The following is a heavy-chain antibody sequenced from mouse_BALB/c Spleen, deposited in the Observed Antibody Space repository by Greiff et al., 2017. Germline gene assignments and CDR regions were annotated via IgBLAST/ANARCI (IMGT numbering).Heavy chain of an antibody. J-gene: IGHJ4*01. Sequence: VQGVESGAELVRPGTSVKVSCKASGYAFTNYLIEWVKQRPGQGLEWIGVINPGSGGTNYNEKFKGKATLTADKSSSTAYMQLSSLTSDDSAVYFCARFDYDGGGAMDYWGQGTSVTVSS. V-gene: IGHV1-54*01. D-gene: IGHD2-4*01. CDR1: GYAFTNYL. CDR2: INPGSGGT. CDR3: ARFDYDGGGAMDY.